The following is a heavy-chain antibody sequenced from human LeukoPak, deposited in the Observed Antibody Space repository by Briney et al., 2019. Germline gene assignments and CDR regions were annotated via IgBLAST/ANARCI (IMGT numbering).Heavy chain of an antibody. Sequence: GASVTVSCKASGYTFTSYGISWVRQAPGQGLAWMGWISAYNGNTNYAQKLQGRVTITTDTSTSTAYMELRSLRSDDTAVYYCARLRYDSSGYLTYFDYWGQGTLVTVSS. CDR3: ARLRYDSSGYLTYFDY. CDR2: ISAYNGNT. D-gene: IGHD3-22*01. CDR1: GYTFTSYG. V-gene: IGHV1-18*01. J-gene: IGHJ4*02.